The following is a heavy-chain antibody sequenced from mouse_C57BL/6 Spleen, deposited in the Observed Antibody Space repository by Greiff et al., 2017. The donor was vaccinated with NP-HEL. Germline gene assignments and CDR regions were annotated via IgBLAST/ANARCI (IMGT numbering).Heavy chain of an antibody. D-gene: IGHD2-4*01. V-gene: IGHV1-69*01. CDR2: IDPSDSYT. CDR1: GYTFTSYW. J-gene: IGHJ2*01. CDR3: ARGGLRRFDY. Sequence: QVQLKQPGAELVMPGASVKLSCKASGYTFTSYWMHWVKQRPGQGLEWIGEIDPSDSYTNYNQKFKGKSTLTVDKSSSTAYMQLSSLTSEDSAVYYCARGGLRRFDYWGQGTTLTVSS.